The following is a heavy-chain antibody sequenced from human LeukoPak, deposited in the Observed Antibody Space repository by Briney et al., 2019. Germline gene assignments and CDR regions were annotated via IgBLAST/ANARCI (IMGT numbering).Heavy chain of an antibody. Sequence: SETLSLTCTVSGGSISGHYWTWIRQPPGKGLEWIGQIHYSGTADYNPSLRVRITISVDASKNQMSLKVTSVTAADTAVYYCARFGVDYDMDVWGQGTTVTVS. CDR1: GGSISGHY. V-gene: IGHV4-59*11. CDR2: IHYSGTA. CDR3: ARFGVDYDMDV. J-gene: IGHJ6*02. D-gene: IGHD3-3*01.